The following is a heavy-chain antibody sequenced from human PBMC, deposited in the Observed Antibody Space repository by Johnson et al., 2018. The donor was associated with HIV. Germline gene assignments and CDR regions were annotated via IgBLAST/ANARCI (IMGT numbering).Heavy chain of an antibody. D-gene: IGHD1-7*01. Sequence: VQLVESGGGLVQPGRSLRVSCAASGFTFSNAWMNWVRQPPGKGLEWVGRIKSKTDGGTTDYAASVKGRFTISRDDSKKSLYLQINSLRTEDTAVYYCARENYRRRDAFDVWGQGTVVIVSS. CDR3: ARENYRRRDAFDV. V-gene: IGHV3-15*01. CDR2: IKSKTDGGTT. J-gene: IGHJ3*01. CDR1: GFTFSNAW.